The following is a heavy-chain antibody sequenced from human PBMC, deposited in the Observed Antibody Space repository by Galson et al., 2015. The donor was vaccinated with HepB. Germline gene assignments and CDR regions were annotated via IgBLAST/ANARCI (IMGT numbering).Heavy chain of an antibody. CDR2: ISYDGSNK. CDR1: GFTFSSYA. V-gene: IGHV3-30*04. D-gene: IGHD4-17*01. J-gene: IGHJ4*02. Sequence: SLRLSCAASGFTFSSYAMHWVRQAPGKGLEWVAVISYDGSNKYYADSVKGRFTISRDNSKNTLCLQMNSLRAEDTAVYYCARKPTETAVTTWYFDYWGQGTLVTVSS. CDR3: ARKPTETAVTTWYFDY.